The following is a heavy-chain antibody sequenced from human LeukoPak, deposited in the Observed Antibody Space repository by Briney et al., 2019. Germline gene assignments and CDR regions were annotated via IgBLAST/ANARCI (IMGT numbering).Heavy chain of an antibody. J-gene: IGHJ4*02. V-gene: IGHV4-4*02. Sequence: SGTLSLTCAVSGGSISSSNWWSWVRQPPGKGLEWIGEIYHSGSTNYNPSLKSRVTISVDKSKNQFSLKLSSVTAADTAVYYCARRVGYYDSSGYYYHFDYWGQGTLVTVSS. CDR2: IYHSGST. D-gene: IGHD3-22*01. CDR3: ARRVGYYDSSGYYYHFDY. CDR1: GGSISSSNW.